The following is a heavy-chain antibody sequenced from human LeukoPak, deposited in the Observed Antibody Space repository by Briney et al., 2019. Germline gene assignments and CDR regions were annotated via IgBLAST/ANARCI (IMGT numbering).Heavy chain of an antibody. CDR2: IRYDGSNK. D-gene: IGHD3-3*01. Sequence: GGSLRLSCAASGFTFSSYGMHWVRQAPGKGLEWVAFIRYDGSNKYYADSVKGRFTISRDNSKNTLYLQMNSLRAEDTALYFCAKAEESSTYYAFWSGYSVFDQWGQGTLVTVSS. CDR1: GFTFSSYG. J-gene: IGHJ4*02. V-gene: IGHV3-30*02. CDR3: AKAEESSTYYAFWSGYSVFDQ.